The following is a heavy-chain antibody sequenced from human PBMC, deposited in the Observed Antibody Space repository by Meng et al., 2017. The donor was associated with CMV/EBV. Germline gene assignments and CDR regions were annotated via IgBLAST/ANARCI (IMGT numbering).Heavy chain of an antibody. CDR1: GFTFSSYG. CDR3: AKDLVPGYCSSTSCYLRPYYYYGMDV. CDR2: IWYDGSNK. D-gene: IGHD2-2*01. V-gene: IGHV3-33*06. J-gene: IGHJ6*02. Sequence: LSLTCAASGFTFSSYGMHWVRQAPGKGLEWVAVIWYDGSNKYYADSVKGRFTISRDNSKNTLYLQMNSLRAEDTAVYYCAKDLVPGYCSSTSCYLRPYYYYGMDVWGQGTTVTVSS.